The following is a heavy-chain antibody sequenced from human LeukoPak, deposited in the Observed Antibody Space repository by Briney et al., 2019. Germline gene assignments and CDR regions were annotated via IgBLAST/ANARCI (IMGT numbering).Heavy chain of an antibody. D-gene: IGHD6-19*01. CDR1: GFTFSSYA. Sequence: GGSLRLSCAASGFTFSSYAMSWVPQAPGKGLEWVSAISGSGGSTYYADSVKGRFTISRDNSKNTLYLQMNSLRSEDTAVYYCASLAYSSGWALIDSWGQGTLVTVSS. CDR3: ASLAYSSGWALIDS. V-gene: IGHV3-23*01. CDR2: ISGSGGST. J-gene: IGHJ4*02.